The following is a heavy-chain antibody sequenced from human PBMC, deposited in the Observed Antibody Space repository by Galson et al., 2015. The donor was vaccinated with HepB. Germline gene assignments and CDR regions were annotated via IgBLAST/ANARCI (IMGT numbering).Heavy chain of an antibody. CDR1: GGTFSRFA. Sequence: SVKVSCKASGGTFSRFAVNWVRQASGQGLEWIGGNIPIFATINYAQKIQGRVSISADESTSPTYLQLDSLGPDDTAVYYCGRSSYVVVDPPAVPFDYLGQGALVTVSS. D-gene: IGHD2-15*01. J-gene: IGHJ4*02. CDR3: GRSSYVVVDPPAVPFDY. V-gene: IGHV1-69*13. CDR2: NIPIFATI.